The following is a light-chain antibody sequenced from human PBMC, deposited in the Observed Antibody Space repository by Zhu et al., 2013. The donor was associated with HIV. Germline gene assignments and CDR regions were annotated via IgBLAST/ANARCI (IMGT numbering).Light chain of an antibody. CDR3: SSYTSSSAYV. J-gene: IGLJ1*01. CDR2: EVT. V-gene: IGLV2-14*01. CDR1: NNDVGGYNY. Sequence: QSALTQPASVSGSPGQSITISCTGTNNDVGGYNYVSWFQQSPGKAPKLIISEVTNRPSGVSNRFSGSKSGNTASLTISGLQAEDEADYYCSSYTSSSAYVFGTGTKVTVL.